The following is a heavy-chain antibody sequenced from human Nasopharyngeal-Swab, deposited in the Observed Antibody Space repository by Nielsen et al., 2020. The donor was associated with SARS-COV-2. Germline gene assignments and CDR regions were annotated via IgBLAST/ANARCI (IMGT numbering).Heavy chain of an antibody. V-gene: IGHV4-34*01. CDR2: INHSGST. J-gene: IGHJ5*02. CDR3: ARMIVGAPRWFDP. CDR1: GGSFSGYY. D-gene: IGHD1-26*01. Sequence: GSLRLSCAVYGGSFSGYYWSWIRQPPGKGLERIGEINHSGSTNYNPSLKSRVTISVDTSKNQFSLKLSSVTAADTAVYYCARMIVGAPRWFDPWGQGTLVTVSS.